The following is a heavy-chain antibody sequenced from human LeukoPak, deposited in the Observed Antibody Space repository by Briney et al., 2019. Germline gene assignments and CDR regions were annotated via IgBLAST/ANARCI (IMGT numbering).Heavy chain of an antibody. Sequence: SETLSLTCTVSGGSISSSSYYWGWIRQPPGKGLEWIGRTYYSGSTYYNPSLKSRVTISVDTSKNQFSLKLSSVTAADTAVYYCARHTPRSKVIDYGMDVWGQGTTVTVSS. CDR1: GGSISSSSYY. J-gene: IGHJ6*02. D-gene: IGHD3-16*02. V-gene: IGHV4-39*01. CDR3: ARHTPRSKVIDYGMDV. CDR2: TYYSGST.